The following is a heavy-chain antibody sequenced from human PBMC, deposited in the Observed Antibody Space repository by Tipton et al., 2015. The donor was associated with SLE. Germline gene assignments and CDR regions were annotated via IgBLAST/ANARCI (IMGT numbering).Heavy chain of an antibody. CDR1: GITFSSYA. V-gene: IGHV3-64*02. D-gene: IGHD6-13*01. CDR2: IRSNGGST. CDR3: ARDSGSWPFWYFDL. J-gene: IGHJ2*01. Sequence: GSLRLSCAASGITFSSYALHWVRQAPGKGLEYVSAIRSNGGSTYYADSVKGRFTISRDNADNSLFLQMDSLRAEDTGVYYCARDSGSWPFWYFDLWGRGTLVTVSS.